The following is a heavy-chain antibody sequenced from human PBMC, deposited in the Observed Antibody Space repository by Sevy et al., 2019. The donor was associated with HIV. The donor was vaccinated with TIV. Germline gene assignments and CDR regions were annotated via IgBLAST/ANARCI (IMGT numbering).Heavy chain of an antibody. V-gene: IGHV1-2*02. CDR1: GYTFTGYY. Sequence: ASVKVSCKASGYTFTGYYMHWVRQAPGQGLEWMGWINPNSGGTNYAQKFQGRVTMTRDTSISTAYMELSRLRSDDTAVYYCAREVTIFGMVISLQRRNWFDPRGQGTLVTVSS. J-gene: IGHJ5*02. CDR2: INPNSGGT. D-gene: IGHD3-3*01. CDR3: AREVTIFGMVISLQRRNWFDP.